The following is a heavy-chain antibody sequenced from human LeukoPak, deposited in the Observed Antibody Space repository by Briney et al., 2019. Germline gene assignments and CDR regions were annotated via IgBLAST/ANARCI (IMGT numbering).Heavy chain of an antibody. V-gene: IGHV1-24*01. Sequence: GASVKVSCKVSGYTLTELSMHWVRQAPGKGLEWMGGFDPEDGETIYAQKFQGRVTTTEDTSTDTAYMELSSLRSEDTAVYYCAGLNESYNYGSGSYSYYYYGMDVWGKGTTVTVSS. CDR3: AGLNESYNYGSGSYSYYYYGMDV. J-gene: IGHJ6*04. CDR1: GYTLTELS. D-gene: IGHD3-10*01. CDR2: FDPEDGET.